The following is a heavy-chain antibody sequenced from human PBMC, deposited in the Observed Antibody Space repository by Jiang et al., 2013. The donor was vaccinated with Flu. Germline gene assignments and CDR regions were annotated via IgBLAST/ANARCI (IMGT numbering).Heavy chain of an antibody. D-gene: IGHD2-8*01. CDR3: ARDGPNWSNNWFDP. CDR1: GGSMSAYY. CDR2: IHASGTT. J-gene: IGHJ5*02. Sequence: LLKPSETLSLTCTVSGGSMSAYYWSWIRQPAGKGLEWIGRIHASGTTNYNPSLKSRGTMSVDTSKNQFSLRLISVTAADTAVYYCARDGPNWSNNWFDPWGQGTLVTVSS. V-gene: IGHV4-4*07.